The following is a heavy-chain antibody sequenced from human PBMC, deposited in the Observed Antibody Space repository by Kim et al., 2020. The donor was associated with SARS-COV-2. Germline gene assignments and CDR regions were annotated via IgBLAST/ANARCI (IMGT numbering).Heavy chain of an antibody. D-gene: IGHD3-16*01. V-gene: IGHV4-39*01. CDR3: ASLGGVDY. Sequence: SGSTYYNPSLKSRVTISVDTSKNQFSLKLSSVTAADTAVYYCASLGGVDYWGQGTLVTVSS. CDR2: SGST. J-gene: IGHJ4*02.